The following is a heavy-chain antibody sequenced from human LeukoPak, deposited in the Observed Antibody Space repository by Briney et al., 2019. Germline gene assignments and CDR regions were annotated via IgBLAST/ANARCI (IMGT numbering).Heavy chain of an antibody. CDR2: IKQDGSEK. Sequence: GGSLRLSCAASGFTFSTYWMSWVRQAPGKGLEWVANIKQDGSEKYYIDSVKGRFTISRDNAKNSLYLQMNSLRAEDTAMYYCARDSAGNDYWGQGTLVTVFS. CDR1: GFTFSTYW. J-gene: IGHJ4*02. D-gene: IGHD6-13*01. CDR3: ARDSAGNDY. V-gene: IGHV3-7*01.